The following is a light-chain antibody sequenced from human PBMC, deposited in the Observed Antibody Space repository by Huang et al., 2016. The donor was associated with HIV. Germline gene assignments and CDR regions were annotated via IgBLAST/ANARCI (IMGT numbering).Light chain of an antibody. V-gene: IGKV1-39*01. J-gene: IGKJ2*01. Sequence: DFQITQSPSSLSASVRDRVTITCRASQNINKYLNWYQQQPGKAPKLLISGASTLQSGVPSSFSGSGSGTDFTLTISSLQPEDSAVYFCQQSVKTPRTFGQGTKLEI. CDR2: GAS. CDR1: QNINKY. CDR3: QQSVKTPRT.